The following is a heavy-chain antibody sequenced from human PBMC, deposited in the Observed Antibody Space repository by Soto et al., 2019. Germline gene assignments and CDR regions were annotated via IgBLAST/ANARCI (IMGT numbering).Heavy chain of an antibody. J-gene: IGHJ4*02. CDR3: ARDRFYYDSSGPFDY. D-gene: IGHD3-22*01. CDR1: GGTFSSYA. Sequence: SVKVSCRASGGTFSSYAISWVRQAPGQGLEWMGGIIPIFGTANYAQKFQGRVTITADKSTSTAYMELSSLRSEDTAVYYCARDRFYYDSSGPFDYWGQGTLVTVSS. V-gene: IGHV1-69*06. CDR2: IIPIFGTA.